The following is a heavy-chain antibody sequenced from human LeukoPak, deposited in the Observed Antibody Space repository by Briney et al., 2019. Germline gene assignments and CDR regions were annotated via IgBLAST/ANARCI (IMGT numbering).Heavy chain of an antibody. Sequence: GASVKVSCKASGYTFTNDDISWVRQATGQGLEGIGKMNPNSGNTGYAQKFQGRVTMTRSTSVSTVHMELNSLTSEDTAVYFCARSASGTGYTAWGQGTLVTVSS. J-gene: IGHJ4*02. CDR3: ARSASGTGYTA. D-gene: IGHD3-9*01. V-gene: IGHV1-8*01. CDR1: GYTFTNDD. CDR2: MNPNSGNT.